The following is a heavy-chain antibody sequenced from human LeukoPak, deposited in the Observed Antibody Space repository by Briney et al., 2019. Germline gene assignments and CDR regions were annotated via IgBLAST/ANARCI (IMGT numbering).Heavy chain of an antibody. D-gene: IGHD3-9*01. J-gene: IGHJ4*02. CDR3: ARLHYDVLTGPFDY. CDR1: GFTFSDYY. CDR2: IYSGGAT. V-gene: IGHV3-66*04. Sequence: GGSLRLSCAASGFTFSDYYMSWVRQAPGKGLEWVSIIYSGGATFYADSVKGRFTISRENSKNTLWLQMNSLRAEDTAVYYCARLHYDVLTGPFDYWGQGTLVTVSS.